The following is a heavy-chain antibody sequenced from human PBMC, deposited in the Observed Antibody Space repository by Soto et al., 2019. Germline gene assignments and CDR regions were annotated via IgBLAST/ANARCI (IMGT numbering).Heavy chain of an antibody. CDR2: IYYSGST. Sequence: QVQLQESGPGLVKPSETLSLTCTVSGGSISSYYWSWIRQPPGKGLEWIGYIYYSGSTNYNPSLKSRVTISVDTSKNRFSLKLSSVTAADTAVYYCARAIYGSGYFDYWGQGTLVTVSS. CDR1: GGSISSYY. J-gene: IGHJ4*02. V-gene: IGHV4-59*01. CDR3: ARAIYGSGYFDY. D-gene: IGHD3-10*01.